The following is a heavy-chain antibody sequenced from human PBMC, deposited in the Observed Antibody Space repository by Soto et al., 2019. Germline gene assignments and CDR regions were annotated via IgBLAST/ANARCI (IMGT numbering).Heavy chain of an antibody. CDR2: ISGSDGTT. Sequence: EVQLLESGGGLTQPGGSLRLSYAASGFIFSDYAMYWVRQAPGKGLEWVSVISGSDGTTYYADSVRGRFTMSRDNSRNTIYLQMMSLRAEDTAVYYCAKVIGGSESYWGGSHYYYALDVWGQGTTVTVSS. J-gene: IGHJ6*02. CDR1: GFIFSDYA. CDR3: AKVIGGSESYWGGSHYYYALDV. D-gene: IGHD3-10*01. V-gene: IGHV3-23*01.